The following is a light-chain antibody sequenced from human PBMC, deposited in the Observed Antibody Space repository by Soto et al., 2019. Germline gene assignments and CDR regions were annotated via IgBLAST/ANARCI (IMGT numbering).Light chain of an antibody. J-gene: IGKJ3*01. CDR3: QQLFIYPPT. V-gene: IGKV1-9*01. CDR2: GAS. Sequence: IQLTQSPSSLSASVGDRVTITCRASQAIINYLAWYQQKPGKAPQLLIYGASTLQSGVPSRFSGSGSGTHFTLTVSSLQPEDFATYSCQQLFIYPPTFGPGTKVDI. CDR1: QAIINY.